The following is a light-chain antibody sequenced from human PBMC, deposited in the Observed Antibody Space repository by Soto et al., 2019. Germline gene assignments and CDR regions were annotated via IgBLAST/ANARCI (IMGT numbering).Light chain of an antibody. CDR3: RSHTLSRAIQV. J-gene: IGLJ1*01. CDR2: GVS. CDR1: ISDFVVYNY. V-gene: IGLV2-14*01. Sequence: QSALTQPASVSGSPGQSITISCSGTISDFVVYNYVSWYQQHPGKAPKLMLYGVSKRPSGVSNRFSGSKSGNTASLTISGLQAEDEADYYCRSHTLSRAIQVFGTGTQITVL.